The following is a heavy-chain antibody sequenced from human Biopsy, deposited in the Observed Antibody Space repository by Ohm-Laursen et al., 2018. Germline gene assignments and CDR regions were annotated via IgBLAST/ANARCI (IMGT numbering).Heavy chain of an antibody. CDR1: GFTFDDYD. Sequence: SLRLSCAAPGFTFDDYDLNWVRQAPGKGLEWVSGISWNSGNIGYADSVKGRFTISRDNAKNSVYLQMNSLRAEDTAFYYCAKDLASGSGYYWYFDFWGRGTLVTVSS. D-gene: IGHD3-22*01. J-gene: IGHJ2*01. CDR2: ISWNSGNI. CDR3: AKDLASGSGYYWYFDF. V-gene: IGHV3-9*01.